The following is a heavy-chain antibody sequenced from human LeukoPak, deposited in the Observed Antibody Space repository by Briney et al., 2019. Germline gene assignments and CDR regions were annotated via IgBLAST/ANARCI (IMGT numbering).Heavy chain of an antibody. CDR1: GFTFSSYG. CDR2: ISYNGSNK. J-gene: IGHJ4*02. CDR3: AKDGPVRFLEWLSYYFDY. Sequence: PGGSLRLSCAASGFTFSSYGMHWVRQAPGKGLEWVAVISYNGSNKYYADSVKGRFTISRDNSKNTLYLQMNNLRAEDTAVYYCAKDGPVRFLEWLSYYFDYWGQGTLVTVSS. D-gene: IGHD3-3*01. V-gene: IGHV3-30*18.